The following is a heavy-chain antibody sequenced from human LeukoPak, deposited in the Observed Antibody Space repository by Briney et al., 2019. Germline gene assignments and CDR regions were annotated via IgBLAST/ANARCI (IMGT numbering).Heavy chain of an antibody. CDR2: ISAGSAFI. CDR1: ESSLSKYG. V-gene: IGHV3-21*01. D-gene: IGHD4-17*01. J-gene: IGHJ4*02. CDR3: ARGYGDYYNY. Sequence: GGSLRLSCGASESSLSKYGIMWVRQAPGKGLEWVSSISAGSAFIYYSDSVKGRFTISRDNAKNSLYLQMNSLRAEDTAVYYCARGYGDYYNYWGQGTLVTVSS.